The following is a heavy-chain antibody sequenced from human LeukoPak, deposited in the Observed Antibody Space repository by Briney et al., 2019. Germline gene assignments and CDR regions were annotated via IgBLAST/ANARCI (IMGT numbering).Heavy chain of an antibody. CDR2: ISGSGGNT. V-gene: IGHV3-23*01. Sequence: PGGSLRLSCAASGFTFSNNAMSWVRQAPGKGLEWVSAISGSGGNTYYADSVKGRFTISRDNAKNSLYLQMNSLRAEDTAVYYCASDYCSSTSCYLAYWGQGTLVTVSS. CDR1: GFTFSNNA. CDR3: ASDYCSSTSCYLAY. J-gene: IGHJ4*02. D-gene: IGHD2-2*01.